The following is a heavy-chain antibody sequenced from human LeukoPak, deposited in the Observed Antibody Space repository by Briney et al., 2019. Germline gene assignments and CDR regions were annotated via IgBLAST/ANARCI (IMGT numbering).Heavy chain of an antibody. CDR2: IYPTGST. D-gene: IGHD1-26*01. CDR3: ARGGRWELLRGFDN. V-gene: IGHV4-38-2*02. Sequence: SETLSLTCTVSGYSISSGYYWGWIRQPPGKGLEWIGNIYPTGSTYYNPSLKSRVTISVDTSKNQFSLKLTSVTAADTAVYYCARGGRWELLRGFDNWGQGSLVTVSS. CDR1: GYSISSGYY. J-gene: IGHJ4*02.